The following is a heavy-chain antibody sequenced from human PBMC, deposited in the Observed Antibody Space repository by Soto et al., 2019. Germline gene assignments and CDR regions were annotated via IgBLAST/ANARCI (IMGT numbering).Heavy chain of an antibody. D-gene: IGHD3-9*01. CDR2: ISAYNGKP. J-gene: IGHJ6*03. Sequence: ASVKVSCKASGYTFTSYGISWVRQAPGQGLEWMGWISAYNGKPNYAQKLQGRVTMTTETSKSTAYMELRSLRTDDTAVYYCARDPALYYDILTGYWDYYYYYMDVWGKGTTVTVSS. CDR3: ARDPALYYDILTGYWDYYYYYMDV. V-gene: IGHV1-18*01. CDR1: GYTFTSYG.